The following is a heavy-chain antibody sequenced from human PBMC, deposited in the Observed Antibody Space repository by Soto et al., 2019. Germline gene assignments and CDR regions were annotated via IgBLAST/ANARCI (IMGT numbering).Heavy chain of an antibody. V-gene: IGHV4-34*01. CDR1: GGSFSGHY. J-gene: IGHJ4*02. Sequence: QVQPQPGGAGLLKPSETLSLTCAVYGGSFSGHYWSWIRQPPGKGLEWIGEINHSGSTNYNPSLKSRVTISVDTSKNQFSLKLSSVTAADTAVYYCARGKSERLRYFDYWGQGTLVTVSS. CDR2: INHSGST. CDR3: ARGKSERLRYFDY. D-gene: IGHD4-17*01.